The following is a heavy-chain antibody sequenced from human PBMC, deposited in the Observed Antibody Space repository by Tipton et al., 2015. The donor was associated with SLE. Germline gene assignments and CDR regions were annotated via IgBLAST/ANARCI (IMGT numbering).Heavy chain of an antibody. J-gene: IGHJ4*02. D-gene: IGHD3-22*01. CDR1: GYTFTSYA. V-gene: IGHV1-3*01. CDR2: INAGNGNT. CDR3: ANEVPGYDSSGYLNY. Sequence: QLVQSGAEVKKPGASVKVSCKASGYTFTSYAMHWVRQAPGQRLEWMGWINAGNGNTKYSQKFQGRITITRDTSASTAYMELSSLRSEDTAVYYCANEVPGYDSSGYLNYWGQGTLVTVSS.